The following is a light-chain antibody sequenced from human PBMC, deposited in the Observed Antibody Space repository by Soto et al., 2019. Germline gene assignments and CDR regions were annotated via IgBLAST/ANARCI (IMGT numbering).Light chain of an antibody. CDR2: GAS. CDR3: QQYDNLPPHFT. J-gene: IGKJ3*01. Sequence: EIVLTQSPGTLSLSPGERATLSCRARQSISSSYLVWYQQKPGQAPRLLIYGASNRATGIPDRFSGSGSGTDFTLTISRLETEDIATYYCQQYDNLPPHFTFGPGTKVDIK. V-gene: IGKV3-20*01. CDR1: QSISSSY.